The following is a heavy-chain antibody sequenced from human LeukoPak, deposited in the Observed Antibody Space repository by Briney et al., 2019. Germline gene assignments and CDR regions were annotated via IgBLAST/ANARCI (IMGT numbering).Heavy chain of an antibody. CDR1: GGSVSSGSYY. CDR2: IYYSGTT. Sequence: SETLSLTCTVSGGSVSSGSYYWSWIRQPPGKELEWIAYIYYSGTTNYNPSLKSRVTISRDTSKNQFSLKATSVTAADTAVYYCARVNYYYYGMDVWGQGTTVTVSS. J-gene: IGHJ6*02. CDR3: ARVNYYYYGMDV. V-gene: IGHV4-61*01.